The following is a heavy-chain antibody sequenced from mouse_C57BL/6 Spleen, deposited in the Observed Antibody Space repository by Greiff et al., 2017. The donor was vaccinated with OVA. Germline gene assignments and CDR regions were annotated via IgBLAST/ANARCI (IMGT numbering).Heavy chain of an antibody. CDR3: AKNWDDYAMDY. V-gene: IGHV3-6*01. CDR2: ISYDGSN. J-gene: IGHJ4*01. Sequence: DVQLQESGPGLVKPSQSLSLTCSVTGYSITSGYYWNWIRQFPGNKLEWMGYISYDGSNNYNPSLKNRISITRDTSKNQFFLKLNSVTTEDTATYYCAKNWDDYAMDYWGQGTSVTVSS. D-gene: IGHD4-1*01. CDR1: GYSITSGYY.